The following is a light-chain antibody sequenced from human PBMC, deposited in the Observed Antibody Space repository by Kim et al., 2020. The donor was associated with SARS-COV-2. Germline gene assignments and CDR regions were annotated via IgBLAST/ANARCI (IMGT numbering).Light chain of an antibody. J-gene: IGLJ3*02. Sequence: APGDTARIVWGGDNIETKNVHWYQQRPGQAPVVVVRFNDDRPSGIPGRFSGSNSGNTATLTIASVEAGDEADYFCQVCAGTDDHPVFGGGTKLTVL. CDR3: QVCAGTDDHPV. CDR2: FND. CDR1: NIETKN. V-gene: IGLV3-21*02.